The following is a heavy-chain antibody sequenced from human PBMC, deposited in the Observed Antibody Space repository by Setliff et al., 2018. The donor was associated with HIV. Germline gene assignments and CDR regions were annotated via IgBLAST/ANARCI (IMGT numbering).Heavy chain of an antibody. V-gene: IGHV5-51*01. Sequence: PGESLKISCKGFGYSFTNFLIGWVRQMPGKGLEWMGIVSPGDSDTRYSPSFQGQVTISADTSISTAYLQWRSLKASDTAMYYCARQPGRAAMGRENYYYYYMDVWGKGTTVTVSS. CDR3: ARQPGRAAMGRENYYYYYMDV. CDR1: GYSFTNFL. D-gene: IGHD2-2*01. J-gene: IGHJ6*03. CDR2: VSPGDSDT.